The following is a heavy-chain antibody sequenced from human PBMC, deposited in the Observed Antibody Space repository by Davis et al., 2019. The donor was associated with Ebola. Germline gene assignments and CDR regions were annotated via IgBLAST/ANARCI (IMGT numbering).Heavy chain of an antibody. D-gene: IGHD2-2*01. CDR2: INSDGSST. Sequence: PGGSLRLSCAASGFTFSSYWMHWVRQAPGKGLVWVSRINSDGSSTSYADSVKGRFTISRDNAKNTLYLQMNSLRAEDTAVYYCARDRLYCSSTSCRNWFDPWGQGTLVTVSS. CDR1: GFTFSSYW. V-gene: IGHV3-74*01. J-gene: IGHJ5*02. CDR3: ARDRLYCSSTSCRNWFDP.